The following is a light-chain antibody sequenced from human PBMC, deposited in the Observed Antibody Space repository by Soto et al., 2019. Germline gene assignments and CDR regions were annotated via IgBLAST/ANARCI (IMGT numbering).Light chain of an antibody. J-gene: IGLJ3*02. CDR2: EVS. CDR1: SSDVGGHNY. CDR3: SSTAGNNNLV. Sequence: QSALTQSRSASGSPGQSVTISCTGTSSDVGGHNYVCWYQHHPGKAPKLIIYEVSKRPSGVPDRFSGSKSGNTASLTVSGLQAEDDAVYYCSSTAGNNNLVFGGGTKVTVL. V-gene: IGLV2-8*01.